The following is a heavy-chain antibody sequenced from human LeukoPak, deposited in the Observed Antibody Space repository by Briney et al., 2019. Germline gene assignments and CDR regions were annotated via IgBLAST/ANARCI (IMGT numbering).Heavy chain of an antibody. V-gene: IGHV1-69*13. CDR2: IIPIFGTA. CDR1: GYTFTSYG. CDR3: AREGYYDSSGLPQFDY. Sequence: SVKVSCKASGYTFTSYGISWVRQAPGQGLEWMGGIIPIFGTANYAQKFQGRVTITADESTSTAYMELSSLRSEDTAVYYCAREGYYDSSGLPQFDYWGQGTLVTVSS. J-gene: IGHJ4*02. D-gene: IGHD3-22*01.